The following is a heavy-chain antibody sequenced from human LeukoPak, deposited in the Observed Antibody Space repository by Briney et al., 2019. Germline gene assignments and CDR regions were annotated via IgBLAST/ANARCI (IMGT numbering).Heavy chain of an antibody. J-gene: IGHJ4*02. Sequence: PSETLSLTCTVSGGPISSYYWSWIRQPAGKGLEWIGRIYTSGSTNNYNPSLKSRVTMSVDTSKSQFSLMMSSVTAADTAVYYCARIEPGWFKFDYWGQGTLVTVSS. CDR1: GGPISSYY. CDR2: IYTSGST. V-gene: IGHV4-4*07. CDR3: ARIEPGWFKFDY. D-gene: IGHD6-19*01.